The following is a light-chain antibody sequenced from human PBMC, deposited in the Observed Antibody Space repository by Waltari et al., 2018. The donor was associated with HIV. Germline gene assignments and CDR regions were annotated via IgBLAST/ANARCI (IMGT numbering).Light chain of an antibody. CDR3: QQYKSYALT. Sequence: DIQMTQSPSTLSASVGDRVTITCRDSQSISSWLAWYQQKPGKAPKLLIYKASTLENVVPSRFSGSGSGTEFTLTISSLQPDDFATYYCQQYKSYALTFGGGTKVEIK. V-gene: IGKV1-5*03. CDR1: QSISSW. J-gene: IGKJ4*01. CDR2: KAS.